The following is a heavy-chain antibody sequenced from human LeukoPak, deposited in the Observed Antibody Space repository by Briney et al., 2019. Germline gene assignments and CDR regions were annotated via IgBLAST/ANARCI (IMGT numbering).Heavy chain of an antibody. V-gene: IGHV3-23*01. CDR1: GFTFWTYA. CDR3: AKGGSWSHFDY. CDR2: LSTSGGST. D-gene: IGHD6-13*01. Sequence: PGGSLRLSXAASGFTFWTYAMSWVRQAPGKGLEWLSSLSTSGGSTYYADSVKGRFTISRDNSQNTLYLQLNSLRAEDTAVYLCAKGGSWSHFDYWGQGTLVTVSS. J-gene: IGHJ4*02.